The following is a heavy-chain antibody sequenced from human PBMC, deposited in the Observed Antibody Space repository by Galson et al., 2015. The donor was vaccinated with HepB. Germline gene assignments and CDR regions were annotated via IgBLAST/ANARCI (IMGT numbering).Heavy chain of an antibody. CDR2: INTNTGNP. D-gene: IGHD3-3*01. V-gene: IGHV7-4-1*02. CDR3: ATRRWNYDFWSGYSNYYYYYYMDV. Sequence: SVKVSCKASGYTFTSYAMNWVRQAPGQGLEWMGWINTNTGNPTYAQGFTGRFVFSLDTSVSTAYLQISSLKAEDTAVYYCATRRWNYDFWSGYSNYYYYYYMDVWGKGTTVTVSS. CDR1: GYTFTSYA. J-gene: IGHJ6*03.